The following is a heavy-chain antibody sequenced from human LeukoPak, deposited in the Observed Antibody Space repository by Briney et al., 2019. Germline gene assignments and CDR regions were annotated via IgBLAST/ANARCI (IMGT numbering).Heavy chain of an antibody. CDR1: GYTFTGYY. D-gene: IGHD1-14*01. J-gene: IGHJ4*02. Sequence: ASVTVSCKASGYTFTGYYMHWVRQAPGHGLEWMGWINPNSGGTNFAQKFQGRVTMTRDTSISTAYMELSRLRSDDTAVYYCARENRGGTSISSHIYYFDYGAQATLVTVSS. CDR2: INPNSGGT. CDR3: ARENRGGTSISSHIYYFDY. V-gene: IGHV1-2*02.